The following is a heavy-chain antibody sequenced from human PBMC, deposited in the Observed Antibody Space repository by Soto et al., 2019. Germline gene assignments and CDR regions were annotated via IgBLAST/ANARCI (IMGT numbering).Heavy chain of an antibody. D-gene: IGHD3-22*01. CDR1: GGSISSGDYY. CDR3: ARDQYYYDSSGSRTGPYGMDV. J-gene: IGHJ6*02. Sequence: TLSLTCTVSGGSISSGDYYWSWIRQPPGKGLEWIGYIYYSGSTYYNPSLKSRVTISVDTSKNQFSLKLSSVTAADTAVYYCARDQYYYDSSGSRTGPYGMDVWGQGTTVTVSS. V-gene: IGHV4-30-4*01. CDR2: IYYSGST.